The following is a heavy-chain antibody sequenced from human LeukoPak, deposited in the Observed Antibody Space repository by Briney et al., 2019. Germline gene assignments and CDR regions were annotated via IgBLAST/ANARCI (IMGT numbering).Heavy chain of an antibody. CDR2: INHSGST. CDR3: ARRRTYYYGSGSYPTKGKFDY. V-gene: IGHV4-34*01. Sequence: SETLSLTCAVYGGSFSGYYWSWIRQPPGKGLEWIGEINHSGSTNYNPSLKSRVTISVDTSKNQFSLKLSSVTAADTAVYYCARRRTYYYGSGSYPTKGKFDYWGQGTLVTVSS. CDR1: GGSFSGYY. D-gene: IGHD3-10*01. J-gene: IGHJ4*02.